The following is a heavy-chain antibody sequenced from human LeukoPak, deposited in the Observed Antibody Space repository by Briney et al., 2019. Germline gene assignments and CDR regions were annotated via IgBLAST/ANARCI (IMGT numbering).Heavy chain of an antibody. J-gene: IGHJ6*02. Sequence: SETLSLTCNVAAGSISSYYWSWIRHPPGEVREWKEYIYYSGGTNSNPSLKSQVPLSVETSKTQFSLNLSSVTAADTAVYYCAGMTTVTTGPYYYYYGMDVWGQGTTVTVSS. V-gene: IGHV4-59*12. CDR2: IYYSGGT. CDR3: AGMTTVTTGPYYYYYGMDV. D-gene: IGHD4-17*01. CDR1: AGSISSYY.